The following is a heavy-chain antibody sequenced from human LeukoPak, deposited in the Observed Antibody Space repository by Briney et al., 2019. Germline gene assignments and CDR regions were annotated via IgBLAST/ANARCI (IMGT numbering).Heavy chain of an antibody. CDR1: GFTFSSYS. D-gene: IGHD6-19*01. J-gene: IGHJ4*02. CDR3: TTSPVPGIDY. Sequence: GGSLRLSCAASGFTFSSYSMNWVRQAPGKGLEWVSSINSDSSYIYYADSVKGRFTISRDNAKNLLYLQMNSLRTEDTAMYYCTTSPVPGIDYWGQGIQVTVSS. CDR2: INSDSSYI. V-gene: IGHV3-21*03.